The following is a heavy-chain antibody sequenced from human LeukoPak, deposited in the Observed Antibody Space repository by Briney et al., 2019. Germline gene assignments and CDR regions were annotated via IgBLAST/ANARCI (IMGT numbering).Heavy chain of an antibody. D-gene: IGHD6-19*01. CDR3: ARLAVAGLSEGY. V-gene: IGHV4-34*01. CDR2: IYYSGST. Sequence: RSSETLSLTCAVYGGSFSGYYWSWIRQPPGKGLEWIASIYYSGSTYYNPSLKSRVTISVDTSRNQFSLKLSSVTAADTAVYYCARLAVAGLSEGYWGQGTLVIVSS. CDR1: GGSFSGYY. J-gene: IGHJ4*02.